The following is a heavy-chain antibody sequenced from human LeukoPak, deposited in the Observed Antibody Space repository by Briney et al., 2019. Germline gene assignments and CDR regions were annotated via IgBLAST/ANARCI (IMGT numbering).Heavy chain of an antibody. D-gene: IGHD1-26*01. CDR2: IYYSGST. V-gene: IGHV4-59*01. J-gene: IGHJ4*02. CDR3: ARGGSYSASDY. Sequence: PSETLSLTCTVSGGSISSYYWSWIRQPPGKGLEWIGYIYYSGSTNYNPSLKSRVTISVDTSKNQLSLKLSSVTAADTAVYYCARGGSYSASDYWGQGTLVTVSS. CDR1: GGSISSYY.